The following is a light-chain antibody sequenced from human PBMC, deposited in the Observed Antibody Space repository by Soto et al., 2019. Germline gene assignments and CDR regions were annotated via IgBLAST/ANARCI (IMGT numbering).Light chain of an antibody. Sequence: DIQMTQSPSTLSASVGDRVTITCRASQSISRWLAWYQQKPGKAPKLLIYDASILKSGVPSRFSGSGSGTEFTPTISSTQHDDFETYYCKQYESNFGGGTKVDIK. CDR3: KQYESN. CDR2: DAS. J-gene: IGKJ4*01. V-gene: IGKV1-5*01. CDR1: QSISRW.